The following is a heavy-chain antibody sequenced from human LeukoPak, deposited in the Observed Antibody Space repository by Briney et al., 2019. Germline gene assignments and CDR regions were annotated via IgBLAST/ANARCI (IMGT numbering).Heavy chain of an antibody. V-gene: IGHV3-30*02. D-gene: IGHD1-7*01. CDR1: GFTFSSYG. CDR2: IRYDGSNK. Sequence: GGSLRLSCAASGFTFSSYGMHWVRQAPGKGLEWVAFIRYDGSNKYYADSVKGRFTISRDNSKNTLYLQMNSPRAEDTAVYYCARDVTGTTNYYYMDVWGKGTTVTVSS. J-gene: IGHJ6*03. CDR3: ARDVTGTTNYYYMDV.